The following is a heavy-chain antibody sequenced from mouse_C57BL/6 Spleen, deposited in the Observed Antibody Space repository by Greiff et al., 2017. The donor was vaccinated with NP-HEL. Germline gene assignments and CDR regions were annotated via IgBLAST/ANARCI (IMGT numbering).Heavy chain of an antibody. CDR2: ISYDGSN. Sequence: ESGPGLVKPSQSLSLTCSVTGYSITSGYYWNWIRQFPGNKLEWMGYISYDGSNNYNPSLKNRISITRDTSKNQFFLKLNSVTTEDTATYYCARGLYDYDDYWGQGTTLTVSS. J-gene: IGHJ2*01. D-gene: IGHD2-4*01. V-gene: IGHV3-6*01. CDR3: ARGLYDYDDY. CDR1: GYSITSGYY.